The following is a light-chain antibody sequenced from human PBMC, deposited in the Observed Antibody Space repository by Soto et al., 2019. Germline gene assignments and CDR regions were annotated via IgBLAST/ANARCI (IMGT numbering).Light chain of an antibody. CDR1: SSNIGSNT. CDR3: AAWDDSLNGVV. CDR2: SNN. J-gene: IGLJ2*01. V-gene: IGLV1-44*01. Sequence: QSVLTQPPSASGTPGQRVTISCSGSSSNIGSNTVNWYQQLPGTAPKLLICSNNQRPSGVPDRFSGSKSGTSASLDISGLQSEDEADYYCAAWDDSLNGVVFGGGTQLTVL.